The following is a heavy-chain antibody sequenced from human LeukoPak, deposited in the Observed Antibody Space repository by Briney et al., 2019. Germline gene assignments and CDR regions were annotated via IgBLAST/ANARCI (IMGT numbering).Heavy chain of an antibody. D-gene: IGHD2-15*01. CDR2: IYYSGST. J-gene: IGHJ4*02. CDR1: GGSISSSSYY. CDR3: ARVSLCRYCSGGSWYYFDY. Sequence: PSETLSLTCTVSGGSISSSSYYWGWIRQPPGKGLEWIGSIYYSGSTYYNPSLKSRVTISVDTSKNQFSLKLSSVTAADTAVYYCARVSLCRYCSGGSWYYFDYWGQGTLVTVSS. V-gene: IGHV4-39*07.